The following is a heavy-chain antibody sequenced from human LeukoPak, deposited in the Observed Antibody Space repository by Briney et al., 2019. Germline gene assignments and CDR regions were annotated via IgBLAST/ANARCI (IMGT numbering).Heavy chain of an antibody. CDR1: GFIFSSYS. J-gene: IGHJ5*02. Sequence: GGSLRLSCAASGFIFSSYSLKWVRQAPGKGLEWVSSISSSSGYIYYADSVKGRFTISRDNAKNTLYLQMNSLRAEDTAMYYCARAPHSGSYYNCFDPWGQGTLVTVSS. CDR2: ISSSSGYI. D-gene: IGHD1-26*01. V-gene: IGHV3-21*01. CDR3: ARAPHSGSYYNCFDP.